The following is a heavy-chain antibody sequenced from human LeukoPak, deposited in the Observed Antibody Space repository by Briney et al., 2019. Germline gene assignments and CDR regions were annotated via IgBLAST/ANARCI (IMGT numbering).Heavy chain of an antibody. CDR2: ICASGGEP. J-gene: IGHJ3*01. CDR3: ARRPRDTSGYYLGAFHD. D-gene: IGHD3-22*01. V-gene: IGHV3-23*01. CDR1: GFTFTNYA. Sequence: PGGSLRLSCAASGFTFTNYAMTWVREAPGKGLEWVFVICASGGEPYYSDSAEGRFTVSRHNSQNTLFLHMSSLRAAATAVYFCARRPRDTSGYYLGAFHDWGQGTTVTVSS.